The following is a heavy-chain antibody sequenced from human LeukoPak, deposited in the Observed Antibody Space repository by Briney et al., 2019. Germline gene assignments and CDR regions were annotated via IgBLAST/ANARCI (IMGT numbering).Heavy chain of an antibody. CDR1: GFTFSSYA. J-gene: IGHJ4*02. CDR2: ISGSGGST. Sequence: GGSLRLSCAASGFTFSSYAMSWVRQAPGKGLEWVSAISGSGGSTYYADSVKGRFTISRDNSKNTLYLQMNSLRAEDTAVYYCAKASSRRGYSYGPKTDPLKYYFDYWGQGTLVTVSS. D-gene: IGHD5-18*01. V-gene: IGHV3-23*01. CDR3: AKASSRRGYSYGPKTDPLKYYFDY.